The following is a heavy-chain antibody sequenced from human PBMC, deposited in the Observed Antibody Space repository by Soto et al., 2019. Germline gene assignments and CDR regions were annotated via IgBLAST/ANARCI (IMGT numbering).Heavy chain of an antibody. CDR3: ARDYYDSRGYYYFDY. J-gene: IGHJ4*02. CDR1: GFTVISNY. D-gene: IGHD3-22*01. CDR2: IYVAGTT. V-gene: IGHV3-53*01. Sequence: FLRLSCAASGFTVISNYMSWVRQAPGKGLELVSVIYVAGTTSYADSVKGRFTISRDISKNTVYLEMNSLRVDDTAVYYCARDYYDSRGYYYFDYWGQGXLVTVHS.